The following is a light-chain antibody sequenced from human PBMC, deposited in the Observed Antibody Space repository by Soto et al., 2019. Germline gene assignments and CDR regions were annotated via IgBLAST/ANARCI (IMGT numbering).Light chain of an antibody. CDR2: GAS. CDR1: QSVSTTY. CDR3: HQYGRSPFT. Sequence: IVLTQSPGTLSFSPGERATLSCRASQSVSTTYLGWYQQKPGQAPRLLIYGASSRATGTPDRFSGSGSGTEFTLTISRLEPEDFAVYYPHQYGRSPFTFVGGTKVDIX. V-gene: IGKV3-20*01. J-gene: IGKJ4*01.